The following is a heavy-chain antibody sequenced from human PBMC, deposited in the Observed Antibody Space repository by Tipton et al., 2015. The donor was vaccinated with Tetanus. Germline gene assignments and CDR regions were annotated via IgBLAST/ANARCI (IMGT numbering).Heavy chain of an antibody. V-gene: IGHV3-9*01. CDR1: GFIFDHYA. J-gene: IGHJ3*01. D-gene: IGHD3-16*01. Sequence: SLRLSCATSGFIFDHYAMHWVRQTPGKGLECVSGITWSSGTIMYADSVKGRFTISRDNAQSSLFLQMHSLRSDDTALYYCVRGTYTGAYGAFDVWGQGAMVTVSS. CDR2: ITWSSGTI. CDR3: VRGTYTGAYGAFDV.